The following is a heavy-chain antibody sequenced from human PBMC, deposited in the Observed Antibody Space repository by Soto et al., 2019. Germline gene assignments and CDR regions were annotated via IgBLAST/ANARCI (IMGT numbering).Heavy chain of an antibody. CDR2: IVVGSGNI. CDR3: PTNPAACGCNTLLVRCMEI. CDR1: GFTFITSA. J-gene: IGHJ6*02. Sequence: SVKVSCKASGFTFITSAVQWVRQARGQRLEWIGWIVVGSGNINYAQKFQERVTIIRDMTTSTGYMEVSSVRSEDRFVYSSPTNPAACGCNTLLVRCMEIWGQETTVAASS. D-gene: IGHD2-15*01. V-gene: IGHV1-58*01.